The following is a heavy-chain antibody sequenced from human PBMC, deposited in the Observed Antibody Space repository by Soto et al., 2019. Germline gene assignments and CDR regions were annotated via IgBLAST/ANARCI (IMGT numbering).Heavy chain of an antibody. Sequence: GGSLRLSCAASGFTFSSYWMHWVRQAPGKGLVWVSRIDSDGSSTTYADSVKGRFIISRDNAKNTLYLQMNSLRAEDTAVYYCARTTGNPDYWGQGTVVTVSS. CDR2: IDSDGSST. D-gene: IGHD1-1*01. J-gene: IGHJ4*02. CDR3: ARTTGNPDY. V-gene: IGHV3-74*01. CDR1: GFTFSSYW.